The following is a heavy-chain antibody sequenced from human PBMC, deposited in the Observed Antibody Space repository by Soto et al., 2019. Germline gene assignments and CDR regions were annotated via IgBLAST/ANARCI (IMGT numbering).Heavy chain of an antibody. Sequence: PSETLSLTCTVSGGSISSYYWSWIRQPPGKGLEWIGYIYYSGSTNYNPSLKSRVTISVDTSKNQFSLKLSSVTAADTAVYYCARVPRAAAGLIWFDPWGQGTLVTVSS. D-gene: IGHD6-13*01. V-gene: IGHV4-59*01. CDR1: GGSISSYY. J-gene: IGHJ5*02. CDR3: ARVPRAAAGLIWFDP. CDR2: IYYSGST.